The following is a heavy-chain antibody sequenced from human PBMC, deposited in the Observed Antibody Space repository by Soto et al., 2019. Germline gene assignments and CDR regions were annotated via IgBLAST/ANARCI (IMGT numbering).Heavy chain of an antibody. D-gene: IGHD6-6*01. J-gene: IGHJ4*02. Sequence: GGSLRLSCAASGFTFSSYSMNWVRQAPGKGLEWVSYISSSSSTIYYADSVKGRFTISRDNAKNSLYLQMNSLRAEDTAVYYCARDQKIRGLAARPGAFDYWGQGTLVTVSS. CDR3: ARDQKIRGLAARPGAFDY. CDR2: ISSSSSTI. CDR1: GFTFSSYS. V-gene: IGHV3-48*01.